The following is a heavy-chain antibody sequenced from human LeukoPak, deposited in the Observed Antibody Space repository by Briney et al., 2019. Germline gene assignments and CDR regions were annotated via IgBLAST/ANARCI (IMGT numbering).Heavy chain of an antibody. J-gene: IGHJ4*02. CDR2: IYYSGST. Sequence: PSETLSLTCTVSGGSISSYYWSWIRQPPEKGLEWIGYIYYSGSTNYNPSLKSRVTISVDTSKNQFSLKLSSVTAADTAVYYCARDRISTGQGFDYWGQGTLVTVSS. D-gene: IGHD3-10*01. CDR1: GGSISSYY. V-gene: IGHV4-59*01. CDR3: ARDRISTGQGFDY.